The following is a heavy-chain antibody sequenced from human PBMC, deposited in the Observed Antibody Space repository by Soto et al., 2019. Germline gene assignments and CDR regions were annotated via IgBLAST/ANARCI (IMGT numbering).Heavy chain of an antibody. CDR2: IYWDDDR. V-gene: IGHV2-5*02. D-gene: IGHD3-16*01. J-gene: IGHJ4*02. CDR3: AQITPFDITGYYFDY. CDR1: GFSLSTTPVG. Sequence: QITLKESGPTLVKPTQTLTLTCTLSGFSLSTTPVGVGWIRQPPGKALDWLALIYWDDDRRYKPSLKNRLTITKATSGGQLVLTMTNVDPVDTAPYYCAQITPFDITGYYFDYWGPGNLVTVSS.